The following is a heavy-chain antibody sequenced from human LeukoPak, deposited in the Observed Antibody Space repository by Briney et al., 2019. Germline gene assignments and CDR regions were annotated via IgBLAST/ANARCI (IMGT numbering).Heavy chain of an antibody. J-gene: IGHJ4*02. D-gene: IGHD3-10*01. V-gene: IGHV3-66*02. CDR2: IYSGGST. Sequence: PGGSLRLSCAASGFTVSSNYMSWVRQAPGKGLEWASVIYSGGSTYYADSVKGRFTISRDNSKNTLYLQMNSLRAEDTAVYYCARDQSPGYFDYWGQGTLVTVSS. CDR3: ARDQSPGYFDY. CDR1: GFTVSSNY.